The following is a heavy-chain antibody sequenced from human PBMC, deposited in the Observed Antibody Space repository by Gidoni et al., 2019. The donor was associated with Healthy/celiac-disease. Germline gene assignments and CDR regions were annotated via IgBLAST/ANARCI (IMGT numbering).Heavy chain of an antibody. CDR1: GFPFSSSA. CDR3: AKDLPSDYDFWSGYFGGGAFDI. D-gene: IGHD3-3*01. V-gene: IGHV3-23*01. Sequence: EVQLLASGGALLQPGGSLRLSCAASGFPFSSSAMSWLRQAPGKGLEWVAAISGSGGSTYYADAVKGRFTISRDNSKNTLYLQMNSLRAEDTAVYYCAKDLPSDYDFWSGYFGGGAFDIWGQGTMVTVSS. J-gene: IGHJ3*02. CDR2: ISGSGGST.